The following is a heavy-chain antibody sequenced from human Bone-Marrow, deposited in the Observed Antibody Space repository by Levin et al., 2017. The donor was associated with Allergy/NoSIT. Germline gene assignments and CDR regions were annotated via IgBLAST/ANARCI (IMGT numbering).Heavy chain of an antibody. Sequence: GESLKISCPASGFTFGDYAMSWVRQAPGKGLEWVGFIRSETYGGTAEYAASVKGRFTISRDDSKSIAYLQMNSLKTDDSAVYYCSTSMVRGAPDAFDIWGQGTMVTVSS. CDR2: IRSETYGGTA. CDR3: STSMVRGAPDAFDI. J-gene: IGHJ3*02. CDR1: GFTFGDYA. V-gene: IGHV3-49*04. D-gene: IGHD3-10*01.